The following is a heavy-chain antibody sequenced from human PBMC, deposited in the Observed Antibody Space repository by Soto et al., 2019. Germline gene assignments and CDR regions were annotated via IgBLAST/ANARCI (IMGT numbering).Heavy chain of an antibody. J-gene: IGHJ4*02. CDR3: ARGRIAAADLGLDY. D-gene: IGHD6-13*01. CDR1: GGSFSGYY. V-gene: IGHV4-34*01. Sequence: QVQLQQWGAGLLKPSETLSLTCAVYGGSFSGYYWSWIRQPPGKGLEWIGEINHSGSTNYNPSLKRRVTISVDTSKTQFSLKLSSVTAADTAVYYCARGRIAAADLGLDYWGQGTLVTVSS. CDR2: INHSGST.